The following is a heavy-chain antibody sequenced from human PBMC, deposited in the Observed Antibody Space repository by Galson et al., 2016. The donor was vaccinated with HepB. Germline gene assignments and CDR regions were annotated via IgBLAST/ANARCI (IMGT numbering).Heavy chain of an antibody. CDR1: GFTFSSYG. D-gene: IGHD2/OR15-2a*01. CDR2: ISYDGSNK. J-gene: IGHJ6*02. V-gene: IGHV3-30*18. CDR3: TKDDSNTYSYFYYYYAMDV. Sequence: SLRLSCAASGFTFSSYGMHWVRQAPGKGLEWVAVISYDGSNKYYADSVKGRFTTSRDNSKNTLYLQMNSLRGEDTAVYYCTKDDSNTYSYFYYYYAMDVWGQGTTVTVSS.